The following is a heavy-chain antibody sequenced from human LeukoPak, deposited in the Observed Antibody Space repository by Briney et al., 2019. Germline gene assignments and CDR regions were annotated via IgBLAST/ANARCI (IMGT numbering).Heavy chain of an antibody. J-gene: IGHJ4*02. V-gene: IGHV4-4*07. D-gene: IGHD4-17*01. CDR3: ASNDYGDSSFDY. CDR2: IYTSGST. Sequence: SETLSLTCTVSGGSISSYYWSWIRQPAGKGLEWIGRIYTSGSTNYNPSLKSRVTISVDKSKNQFSLKLSSVTAADTAVYYCASNDYGDSSFDYWGQGAQVTVSS. CDR1: GGSISSYY.